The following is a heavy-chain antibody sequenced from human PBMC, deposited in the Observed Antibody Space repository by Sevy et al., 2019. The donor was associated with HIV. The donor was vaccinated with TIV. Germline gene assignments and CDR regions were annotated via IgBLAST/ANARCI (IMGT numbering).Heavy chain of an antibody. CDR1: GGSVSSGSYY. J-gene: IGHJ6*02. V-gene: IGHV4-61*01. Sequence: SETLSLTCTVSGGSVSSGSYYWSWIRQPPGKGLEWIGYIYYSGSTNYNPSLKSRVTISVDTSKNQFSLKLSSVTAADTAVYYCATSYYDFWSDYSDYYYGMDVWGQGTTVTVSS. D-gene: IGHD3-3*01. CDR2: IYYSGST. CDR3: ATSYYDFWSDYSDYYYGMDV.